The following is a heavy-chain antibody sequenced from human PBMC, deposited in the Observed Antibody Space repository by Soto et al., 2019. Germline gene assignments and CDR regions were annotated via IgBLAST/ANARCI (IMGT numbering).Heavy chain of an antibody. D-gene: IGHD3-10*01. CDR2: ISGSGGST. CDR3: ANAHLWFGGRGPYYMDV. Sequence: GGSLRLSCAASGFTFSSYAMSWVRQAPGKGLEWVSAISGSGGSTYYADSGKGRFTISRDNSKNTLYLQMNSLRAEDTAVYYCANAHLWFGGRGPYYMDVGGKGTTVTVSS. V-gene: IGHV3-23*01. CDR1: GFTFSSYA. J-gene: IGHJ6*03.